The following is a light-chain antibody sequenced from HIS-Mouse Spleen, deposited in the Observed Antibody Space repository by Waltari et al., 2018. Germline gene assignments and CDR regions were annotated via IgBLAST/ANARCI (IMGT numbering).Light chain of an antibody. V-gene: IGLV2-11*01. CDR2: DVS. CDR1: SSAVGGYNY. Sequence: QSALTQPRAVSGSPGQSVTISCTGTSSAVGGYNYVSWYQQHPGKAPKLMIYDVSKRPSGVPDRFSGSKSGNTASLTISGLQAEDEADYYCCSYAGSYTWVFGEGTKLTVL. J-gene: IGLJ3*02. CDR3: CSYAGSYTWV.